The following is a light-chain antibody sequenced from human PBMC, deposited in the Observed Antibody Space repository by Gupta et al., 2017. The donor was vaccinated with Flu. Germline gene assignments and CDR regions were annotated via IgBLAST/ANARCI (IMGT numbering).Light chain of an antibody. CDR2: KES. Sequence: GQTDTITGSGDAVANQYAYWYPQKPGQAPVLLLFKESRRHSATPERFSGSSSATTVTLTISAVRAEDEADFYCQSADNSGNYWVFGGGTKLTVL. V-gene: IGLV3-25*03. CDR1: AVANQY. J-gene: IGLJ3*02. CDR3: QSADNSGNYWV.